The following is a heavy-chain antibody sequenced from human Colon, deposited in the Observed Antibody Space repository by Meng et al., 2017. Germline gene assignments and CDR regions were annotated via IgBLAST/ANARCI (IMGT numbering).Heavy chain of an antibody. CDR1: SGSISSYY. Sequence: GSLRLSCTVSSGSISSYYWSWIRQPVGKGLELVGRIYSSGSAIYNPSLKGRVTMSVDTSKNEFSLRLSSVTAADTAVYYCAKYLVRGNIIQGQDAFDMWGQETMVTVSS. V-gene: IGHV4-4*07. CDR2: IYSSGSA. CDR3: AKYLVRGNIIQGQDAFDM. D-gene: IGHD3-10*01. J-gene: IGHJ3*02.